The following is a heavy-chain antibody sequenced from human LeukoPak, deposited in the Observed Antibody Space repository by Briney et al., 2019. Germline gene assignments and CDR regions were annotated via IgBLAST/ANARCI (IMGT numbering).Heavy chain of an antibody. J-gene: IGHJ4*02. CDR1: GFTFSSYS. V-gene: IGHV3-21*01. CDR3: ARRVGIAAAGNFDY. D-gene: IGHD6-13*01. Sequence: TGGSLRLSCAASGFTFSSYSMNWVRQAPGKGLEWVSSISSSSSYIYYADSVKGRFTISRDNAKNSLYLQMNSLRAEDTAVYYCARRVGIAAAGNFDYWGQGTLVTVSS. CDR2: ISSSSSYI.